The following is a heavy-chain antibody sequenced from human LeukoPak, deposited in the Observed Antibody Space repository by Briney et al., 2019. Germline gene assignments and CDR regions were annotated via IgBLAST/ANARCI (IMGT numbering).Heavy chain of an antibody. CDR3: ARVGLLWFGETYYFDY. CDR1: GFTFSGYS. V-gene: IGHV3-21*01. Sequence: PGGSLRLSCAASGFTFSGYSMNWVRQAPGKGLEWVSSISSSSSYIYYADSVKGRFTISRDNAKNSLYLQMNSLRAEDTAVYYCARVGLLWFGETYYFDYWGQGTLVTVSS. J-gene: IGHJ4*02. D-gene: IGHD3-10*01. CDR2: ISSSSSYI.